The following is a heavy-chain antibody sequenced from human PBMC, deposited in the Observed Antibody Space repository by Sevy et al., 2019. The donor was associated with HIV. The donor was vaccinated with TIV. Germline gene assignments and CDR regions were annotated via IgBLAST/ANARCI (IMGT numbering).Heavy chain of an antibody. CDR1: GFTFSTYA. Sequence: GGSLRLSCAASGFTFSTYAMHWVRQAPGKGLEWVAVMSYDGSNKYYADSVKGRFTISRDIAKNTLHLQMNSLRVEDTAVYYCARDLEFYDYGDYGPAFMPDYWGQGTLVTVSS. V-gene: IGHV3-30-3*01. CDR3: ARDLEFYDYGDYGPAFMPDY. D-gene: IGHD4-17*01. CDR2: MSYDGSNK. J-gene: IGHJ4*02.